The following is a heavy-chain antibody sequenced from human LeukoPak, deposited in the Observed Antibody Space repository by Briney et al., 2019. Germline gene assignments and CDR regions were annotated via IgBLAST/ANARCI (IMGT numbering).Heavy chain of an antibody. CDR3: AKEGDYLPLGYFDL. Sequence: ASVKVSCKASGYTFTGYYMHWVRQAPGQGLEWMGWINPNSGGTNYAQKFQGRVTMTRDTSISTAYMELSRLRSDDTAVYYCAKEGDYLPLGYFDLWGRGTLVTVSS. CDR2: INPNSGGT. D-gene: IGHD4-17*01. CDR1: GYTFTGYY. V-gene: IGHV1-2*02. J-gene: IGHJ2*01.